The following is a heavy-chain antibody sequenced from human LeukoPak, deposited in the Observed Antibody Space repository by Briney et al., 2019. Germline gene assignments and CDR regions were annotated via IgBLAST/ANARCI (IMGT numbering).Heavy chain of an antibody. CDR3: ARGSIAAASFDY. Sequence: SKTLSLTCTASGASINNYYWSWIRQPAGKGLEWIGRIYTSGTTNYSPSLKSRVSMSVDTSKNQFSLTLSSVTVADTAVYYCARGSIAAASFDYWGQGTLVTVSS. CDR1: GASINNYY. V-gene: IGHV4-4*07. J-gene: IGHJ4*02. D-gene: IGHD6-13*01. CDR2: IYTSGTT.